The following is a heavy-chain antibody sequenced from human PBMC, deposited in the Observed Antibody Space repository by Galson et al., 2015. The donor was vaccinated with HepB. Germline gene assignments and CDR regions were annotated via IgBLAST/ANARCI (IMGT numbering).Heavy chain of an antibody. CDR2: IKSKTDGGTT. CDR1: EFTFSNAW. Sequence: SLRLSCAASEFTFSNAWMSWVRQAPGKGLEWVGRIKSKTDGGTTDYAAPVKGRFTISRDDSKNTLYLQMNSLKTEDTAVYYCTTYRIAVAGNRDYWGQGTLVTVSS. J-gene: IGHJ4*02. D-gene: IGHD6-19*01. CDR3: TTYRIAVAGNRDY. V-gene: IGHV3-15*01.